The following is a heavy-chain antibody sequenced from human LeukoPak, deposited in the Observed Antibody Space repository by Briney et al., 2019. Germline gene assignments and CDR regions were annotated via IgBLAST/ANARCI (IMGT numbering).Heavy chain of an antibody. D-gene: IGHD4-23*01. Sequence: RAPVKVSCKASGYTFISYGISWVRQAPGQGLEWMGWISAYNGNTNYAQKLQGRVTMTTDTSTSTAYMELKSLRSDDTAVYYCARDDLRWSQIGLGAFDIWGQGTMVTVSS. J-gene: IGHJ3*02. CDR1: GYTFISYG. CDR2: ISAYNGNT. CDR3: ARDDLRWSQIGLGAFDI. V-gene: IGHV1-18*01.